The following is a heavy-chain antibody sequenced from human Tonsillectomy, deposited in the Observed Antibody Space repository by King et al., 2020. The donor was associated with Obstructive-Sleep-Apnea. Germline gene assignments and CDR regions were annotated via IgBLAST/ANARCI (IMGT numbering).Heavy chain of an antibody. CDR2: LDPENGES. D-gene: IGHD6-19*01. CDR1: RYTLTELS. V-gene: IGHV1-24*01. Sequence: QLVQSGAEVKKPGASVKVSCKVSRYTLTELSMHWVRQTPGKGLEWMGGLDPENGESIYAQKFQGRVTMTEDTSTDTAYMELSSLRSEDTAVYYCVTLGAVAGSGDAFDIWGQGTMVTVSS. CDR3: VTLGAVAGSGDAFDI. J-gene: IGHJ3*02.